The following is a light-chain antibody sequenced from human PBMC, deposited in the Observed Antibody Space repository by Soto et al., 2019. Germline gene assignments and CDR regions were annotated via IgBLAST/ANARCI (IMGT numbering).Light chain of an antibody. CDR3: QQYYTTLT. CDR1: QSLLYSANNKNY. CDR2: WAS. Sequence: DIVMTQSPDSLAVSLGERATISCKSSQSLLYSANNKNYLVWYQQKPGQPPKLLIYWASIRASGVPDRFSGSGSRTDFTLTISSLQAEDVAVYYCQQYYTTLTFGGGTKVEIK. J-gene: IGKJ4*01. V-gene: IGKV4-1*01.